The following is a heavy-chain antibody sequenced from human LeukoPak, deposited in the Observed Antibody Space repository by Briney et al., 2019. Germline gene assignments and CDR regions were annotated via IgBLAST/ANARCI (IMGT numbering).Heavy chain of an antibody. V-gene: IGHV1-2*02. CDR1: GYTFTSYY. CDR2: INPNSGGT. D-gene: IGHD6-19*01. J-gene: IGHJ6*02. CDR3: ARVFIAVAGYGMDV. Sequence: ASVKVSCTASGYTFTSYYMHWVRQAPGQGLEWMGWINPNSGGTNYAQKFQGRVTMTRDTSISTAYMELSRLRSDDTAVYYCARVFIAVAGYGMDVWGQGTTVTVSS.